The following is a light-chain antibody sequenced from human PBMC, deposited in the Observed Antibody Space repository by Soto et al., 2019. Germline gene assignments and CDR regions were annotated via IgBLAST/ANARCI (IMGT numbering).Light chain of an antibody. CDR2: EVS. V-gene: IGLV2-8*01. Sequence: QSALTQPPSASGSPGQSVTISCTGTSSDVGGYNYVSWYQQHPGKAPTLLIHEVSKRPSGVTDRFSGSKSGNTASLTVSGLQPEDEADYYCSSYAGRTLYVFGTGTKVTVL. J-gene: IGLJ1*01. CDR1: SSDVGGYNY. CDR3: SSYAGRTLYV.